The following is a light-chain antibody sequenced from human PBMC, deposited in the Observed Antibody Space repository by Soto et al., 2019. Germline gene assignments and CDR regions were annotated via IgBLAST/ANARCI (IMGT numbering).Light chain of an antibody. Sequence: QLVLTQSPSASASLGASVKLTCTLSSGHSNYAIAWHQQQSEKGPRYLMKLNSDGSHSKGDGIPDRFSGSSSGAERYLTSSSLQSEDEADYYCQTWGSGIVVFGGGTKLPVL. CDR1: SGHSNYA. CDR3: QTWGSGIVV. CDR2: LNSDGSH. J-gene: IGLJ2*01. V-gene: IGLV4-69*01.